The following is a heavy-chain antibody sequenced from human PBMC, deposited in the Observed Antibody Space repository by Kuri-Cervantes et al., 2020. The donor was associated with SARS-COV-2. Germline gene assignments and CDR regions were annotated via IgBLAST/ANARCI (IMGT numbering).Heavy chain of an antibody. CDR3: AREGGDILVDGMDV. CDR2: INHSGST. J-gene: IGHJ6*02. CDR1: DGSFSGYY. Sequence: GSLRLSCAVYDGSFSGYYWSWIRQPPGKGLEWIGEINHSGSTNYNPSLKSRVTISVDTSKNQFSLKLSSVTAADTAVYYCAREGGDILVDGMDVWGQGTTVTVSS. V-gene: IGHV4-34*01. D-gene: IGHD2-2*01.